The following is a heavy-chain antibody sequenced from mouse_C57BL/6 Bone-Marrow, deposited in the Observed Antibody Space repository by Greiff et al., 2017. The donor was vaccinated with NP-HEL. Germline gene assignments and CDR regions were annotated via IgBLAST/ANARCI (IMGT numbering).Heavy chain of an antibody. D-gene: IGHD2-10*02. J-gene: IGHJ2*01. CDR1: GFTFSDYY. Sequence: EVMLVESEGGLVQPGSSMKLSCTASGFTFSDYYMAWVRQVPEKGLEWVANINYDGSSTYYLDSLKSRFIIPRDNAKNILYLQMSSLKSEDTATYYCARYGPFCFDYWGQGTTLTVSS. V-gene: IGHV5-16*01. CDR2: INYDGSST. CDR3: ARYGPFCFDY.